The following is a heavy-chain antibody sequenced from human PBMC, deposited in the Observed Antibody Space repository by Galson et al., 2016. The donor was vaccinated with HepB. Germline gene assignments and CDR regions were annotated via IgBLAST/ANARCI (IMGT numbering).Heavy chain of an antibody. CDR2: IYSGGST. J-gene: IGHJ6*02. CDR3: ASQNYDFWSGYSDYYYYGMDV. V-gene: IGHV3-66*04. Sequence: SLRLSCAASGFTVSSNYMSWVRQAPGKGLEWVSVIYSGGSTYYADSVKGRFTISRDNSKNTLYLQMNSLRAEDTAVYYCASQNYDFWSGYSDYYYYGMDVWGQGTTVTVSS. CDR1: GFTVSSNY. D-gene: IGHD3-3*01.